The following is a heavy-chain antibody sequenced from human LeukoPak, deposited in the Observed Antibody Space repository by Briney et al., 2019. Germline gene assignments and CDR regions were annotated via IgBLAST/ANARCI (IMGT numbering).Heavy chain of an antibody. J-gene: IGHJ6*02. CDR2: IWYDGSNK. CDR3: ARDCSSTSCYYYGMDV. D-gene: IGHD2-2*01. CDR1: GFTFSSYG. Sequence: GGSLRLSSAASGFTFSSYGMHWVRQAPGKGLEWVAVIWYDGSNKYYADSVKGRFTISRDNSKNTLYLQMNSLRAEDTAVYYCARDCSSTSCYYYGMDVWGQGTTVTVSS. V-gene: IGHV3-33*01.